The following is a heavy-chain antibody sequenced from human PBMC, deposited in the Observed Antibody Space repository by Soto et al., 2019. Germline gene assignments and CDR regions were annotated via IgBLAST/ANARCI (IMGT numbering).Heavy chain of an antibody. CDR3: ARDVIAAAGTAA. V-gene: IGHV1-69*12. D-gene: IGHD6-13*01. Sequence: QVQLVQSGAEVKKPGSSVKVSCKASGGTFSSYAISWVRQAPGQVLEWMGGIIPIFGTAHYAQKFQGRVTITADESTSPAYIELSSLRSEDTAVYYCARDVIAAAGTAAWGQGTLLTVS. CDR1: GGTFSSYA. J-gene: IGHJ5*02. CDR2: IIPIFGTA.